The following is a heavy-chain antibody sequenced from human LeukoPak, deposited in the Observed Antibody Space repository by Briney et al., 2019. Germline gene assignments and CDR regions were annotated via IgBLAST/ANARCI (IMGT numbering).Heavy chain of an antibody. J-gene: IGHJ3*01. CDR3: ARCTASCYANAFDV. CDR2: INGGGDAT. D-gene: IGHD2-2*01. CDR1: GFTFNNNA. V-gene: IGHV3-23*01. Sequence: GGPLRLSCATSGFTFNNNAMSWVRQAPGKGLEWVSAINGGGDATEYADSVKGRFTISRDNSKNTLYLQMDSLRPDDTAVYYCARCTASCYANAFDVWGQGTLLTVSS.